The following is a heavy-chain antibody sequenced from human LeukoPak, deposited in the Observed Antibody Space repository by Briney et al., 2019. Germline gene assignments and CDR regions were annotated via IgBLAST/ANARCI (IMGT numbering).Heavy chain of an antibody. CDR2: ISYDGSNK. CDR3: ASSKPEGIAAAAGYSFDY. D-gene: IGHD6-13*01. Sequence: GGSLRLSCAASGFTFSSYAMHWVRQAPGKGLEWVAVISYDGSNKYYADSVKGRFTISRDNSKNTLYLQMNSLRAEDTAVYYCASSKPEGIAAAAGYSFDYWGQGTLVTVSS. V-gene: IGHV3-30-3*01. CDR1: GFTFSSYA. J-gene: IGHJ4*02.